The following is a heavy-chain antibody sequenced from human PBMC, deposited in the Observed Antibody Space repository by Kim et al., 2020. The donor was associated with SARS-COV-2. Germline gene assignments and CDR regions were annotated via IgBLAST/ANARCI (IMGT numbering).Heavy chain of an antibody. D-gene: IGHD6-19*01. Sequence: GGSLRLSCAASGFTFSSYAMSWVRQAPGKGLEWVSSISGSGGSTYYADSVKGRFTISRDNSKNTLYLQMNSLSAEDTAIYYCAKSRGWASHYFFDYWGQGTLVTVPS. CDR1: GFTFSSYA. CDR2: ISGSGGST. V-gene: IGHV3-23*01. J-gene: IGHJ4*02. CDR3: AKSRGWASHYFFDY.